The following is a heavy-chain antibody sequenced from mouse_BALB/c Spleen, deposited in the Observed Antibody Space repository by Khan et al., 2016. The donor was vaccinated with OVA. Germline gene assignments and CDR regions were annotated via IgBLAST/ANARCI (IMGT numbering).Heavy chain of an antibody. CDR2: ISPGSGDT. D-gene: IGHD1-2*01. CDR1: GYTFTDYY. CDR3: ARRNYFGYTVAY. V-gene: IGHV1-77*01. J-gene: IGHJ3*01. Sequence: QVQLQQSGAELARPGASVKLSCKASGYTFTDYYINWVKQRTGQGLEWIGEISPGSGDTYYNEKFKGKATLTADKSSSTVYMQLSSLTAEASAVYCCARRNYFGYTVAYWGQGTLVTVSA.